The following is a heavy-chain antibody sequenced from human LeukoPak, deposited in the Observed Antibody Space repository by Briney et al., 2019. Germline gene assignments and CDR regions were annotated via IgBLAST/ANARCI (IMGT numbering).Heavy chain of an antibody. CDR3: ARWLVVGDPWGFDP. J-gene: IGHJ5*02. V-gene: IGHV5-51*01. CDR1: GYRFSDYW. Sequence: GESLKISCKGSGYRFSDYWLGWVRQMPGKGLEWMGIIYPGDSRTRYSAPFRGQVTISADKSIDTAYLQWNSLKASDSGTYYCARWLVVGDPWGFDPWGQGTRVTVSS. CDR2: IYPGDSRT. D-gene: IGHD2-15*01.